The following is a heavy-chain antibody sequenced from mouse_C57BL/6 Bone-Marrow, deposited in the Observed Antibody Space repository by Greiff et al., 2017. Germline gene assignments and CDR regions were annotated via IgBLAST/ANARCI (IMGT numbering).Heavy chain of an antibody. CDR3: ARGPDY. CDR1: GFTFSSYA. V-gene: IGHV5-4*03. J-gene: IGHJ4*01. CDR2: ISDGGSYT. Sequence: EVKLVESGGGLVKPGGSLKLSCAASGFTFSSYAMSWVRQTPEKRLEWVATISDGGSYTYYPDNVKGRFTISRDNAKNNLYLQMSHLKSEDTAMYYCARGPDYWGQGTSVTVSS.